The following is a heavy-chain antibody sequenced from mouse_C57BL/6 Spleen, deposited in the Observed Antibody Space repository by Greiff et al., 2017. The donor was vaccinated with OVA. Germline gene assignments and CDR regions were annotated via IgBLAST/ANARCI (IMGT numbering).Heavy chain of an antibody. D-gene: IGHD4-1*01. J-gene: IGHJ3*01. CDR2: ISNGGGST. Sequence: EVQVVESGGGLVQPGGSLKLSCAASGFTFSDYYMYWVRQTPEKRLEWVAYISNGGGSTYYPDTVKGRFTISRDNAKNTLYLQMSRLKSEDTAMYYCARGGGTRTGTFAYWGQGTLVTVSA. CDR3: ARGGGTRTGTFAY. V-gene: IGHV5-12*01. CDR1: GFTFSDYY.